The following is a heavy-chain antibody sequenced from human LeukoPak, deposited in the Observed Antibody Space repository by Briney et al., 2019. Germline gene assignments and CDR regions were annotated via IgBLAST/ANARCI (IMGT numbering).Heavy chain of an antibody. CDR3: ARGGDGYNWPYYFDY. J-gene: IGHJ4*02. D-gene: IGHD5-24*01. CDR1: GFTFSDYF. CDR2: ISSSGSYI. V-gene: IGHV3-11*01. Sequence: GGSLRLSCAASGFTFSDYFMTWIRQAPGKGLEWVSYISSSGSYIYYADSVKGRFTISRDNAKNSLYLQMNRLRDEDTAVYYCARGGDGYNWPYYFDYWGQGTLVTVSS.